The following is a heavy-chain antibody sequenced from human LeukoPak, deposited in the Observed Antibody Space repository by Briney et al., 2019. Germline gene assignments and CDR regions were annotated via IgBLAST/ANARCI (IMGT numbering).Heavy chain of an antibody. CDR3: ARHTGYYDSSGYIDY. D-gene: IGHD3-22*01. V-gene: IGHV4-39*01. CDR2: IYYSGST. Sequence: SETLSLTCTVSGGSISSSSYYWGWIRQPPGKGLEWIGSIYYSGSTYYNRSLKSRVTISVDTSKNQFSLKLSSVTAADTAVYYCARHTGYYDSSGYIDYWGQGTLVTVSS. J-gene: IGHJ4*02. CDR1: GGSISSSSYY.